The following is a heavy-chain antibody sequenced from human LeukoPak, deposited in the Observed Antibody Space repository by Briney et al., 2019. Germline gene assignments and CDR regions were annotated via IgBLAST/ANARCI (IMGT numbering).Heavy chain of an antibody. CDR1: GFTFSNAW. J-gene: IGHJ4*02. V-gene: IGHV3-15*01. CDR2: IKSKTDGGTT. CDR3: TRIIKSGSFDY. D-gene: IGHD1-26*01. Sequence: PGGSLRLSCAASGFTFSNAWMNWVRQAPGKGPEWVGRIKSKTDGGTTDYAAPVKGRFTISRDDSTNTLFLQMNSLKTEDTALYYCTRIIKSGSFDYWGQGTLVTVSS.